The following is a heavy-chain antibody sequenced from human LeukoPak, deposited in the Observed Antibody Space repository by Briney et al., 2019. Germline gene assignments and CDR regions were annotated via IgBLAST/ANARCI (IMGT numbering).Heavy chain of an antibody. CDR1: GFTFSNVW. CDR3: TNGPGPASHMDV. CDR2: IKSKTDGGTT. D-gene: IGHD2-2*01. Sequence: GGSLRLSCAASGFTFSNVWMSWVRQAPGKGLEWVGRIKSKTDGGTTDHAAPVKGRFTISRDDSKSTLSLQMNSLKTEDTAVYYCTNGPGPASHMDVWGQGTTVTVSS. J-gene: IGHJ6*02. V-gene: IGHV3-15*01.